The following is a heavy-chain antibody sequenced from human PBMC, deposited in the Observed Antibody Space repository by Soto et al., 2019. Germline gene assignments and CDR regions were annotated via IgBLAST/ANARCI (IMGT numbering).Heavy chain of an antibody. J-gene: IGHJ4*02. D-gene: IGHD6-25*01. CDR2: ISPNSGAT. V-gene: IGHV1-18*01. CDR3: VREMWTRSGPQNFFDS. CDR1: GYTFTSYG. Sequence: QVQLVQSEGELRQPGASVTVSCRASGYTFTSYGIIWVRQAPGQGLEWMGYISPNSGATTYAQNLQGRRPLTTETSPSTAYMERRSLSSHNTPIYYCVREMWTRSGPQNFFDSWGLGALVTVSS.